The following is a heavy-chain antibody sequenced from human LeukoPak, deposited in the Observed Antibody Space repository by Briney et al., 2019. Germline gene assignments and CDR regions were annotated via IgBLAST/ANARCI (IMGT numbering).Heavy chain of an antibody. CDR3: ARVAGTGFGDYFDY. J-gene: IGHJ4*02. D-gene: IGHD3-10*01. CDR1: GGSISSYY. CDR2: IYYSGST. Sequence: SETLSLTCTVSGGSISSYYWSWIRQPPGKGLEWIGHIYYSGSTNYNPSLKSRVTISVDKSKNQFSLKLSSVTAADTAVYYCARVAGTGFGDYFDYWGQGTLVTVSS. V-gene: IGHV4-59*12.